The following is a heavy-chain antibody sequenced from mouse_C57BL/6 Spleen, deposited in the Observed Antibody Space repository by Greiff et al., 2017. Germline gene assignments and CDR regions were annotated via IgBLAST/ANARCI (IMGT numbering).Heavy chain of an antibody. CDR3: ARSMARRGYWYFDV. D-gene: IGHD2-3*01. Sequence: QVQLQQPGAELVKPGASVKMSCKASGYTFTSYWITWVKQRPGQGLEWIGDIYPGSGSTNYNEKFKSKATLTVDTSSSTAYMQLSSLTSEDSAVYYCARSMARRGYWYFDVWGTGTTVTVSS. J-gene: IGHJ1*03. V-gene: IGHV1-55*01. CDR2: IYPGSGST. CDR1: GYTFTSYW.